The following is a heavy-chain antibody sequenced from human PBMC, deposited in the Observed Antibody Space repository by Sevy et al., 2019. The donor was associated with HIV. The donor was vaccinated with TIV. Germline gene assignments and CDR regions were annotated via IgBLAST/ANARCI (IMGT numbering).Heavy chain of an antibody. Sequence: SETLSLTCAVYGGSFSGFYWTWVRQSPGKGLEWIGEINHNGITNYNSYLKSRVTISVDTSKNQFSLNLSSVTAADTAVYYCARLIIRAISGVLRVTHPFDYWGQGTPVTVSS. CDR1: GGSFSGFY. CDR2: INHNGIT. V-gene: IGHV4-34*01. D-gene: IGHD3-3*01. CDR3: ARLIIRAISGVLRVTHPFDY. J-gene: IGHJ4*02.